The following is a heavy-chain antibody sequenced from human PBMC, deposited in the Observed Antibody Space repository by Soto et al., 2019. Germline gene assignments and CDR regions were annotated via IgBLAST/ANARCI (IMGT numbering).Heavy chain of an antibody. V-gene: IGHV4-30-2*01. CDR3: ASYRTQYYFDY. CDR2: IYHSGST. CDR1: GGSISSGGYS. D-gene: IGHD4-4*01. Sequence: SETLSLTCAVSGGSISSGGYSWSWIRQPPGKGLEWIGYIYHSGSTYYNSSLKSRVTISVDRSKNQFSLKLSSVTAADTAVYYCASYRTQYYFDYWGQGTPVTVSS. J-gene: IGHJ4*02.